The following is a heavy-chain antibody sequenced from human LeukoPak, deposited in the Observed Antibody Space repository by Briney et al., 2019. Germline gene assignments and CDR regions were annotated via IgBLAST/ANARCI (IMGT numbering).Heavy chain of an antibody. CDR3: ATAPPGRYYYYMDV. Sequence: GASVKVSCKASGYTFTSYDINWVRQATGQGLEWMGWMNPNSGNTGYAQKFQGRVTITADTSTDTAYMELSSLRSEDTAVYYCATAPPGRYYYYMDVWGKGTTVTVSS. CDR1: GYTFTSYD. CDR2: MNPNSGNT. V-gene: IGHV1-8*01. D-gene: IGHD1-26*01. J-gene: IGHJ6*03.